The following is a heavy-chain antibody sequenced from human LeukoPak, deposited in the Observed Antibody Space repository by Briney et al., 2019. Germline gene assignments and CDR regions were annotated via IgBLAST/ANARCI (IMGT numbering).Heavy chain of an antibody. V-gene: IGHV4-38-2*02. CDR1: GYSISSGYY. Sequence: SETLSLTCTVSGYSISSGYYWGWIRQPPGKGLEWIANIYHSGNTYYNPSLKSRVTISVDTSRNQFSLKLSSVTAADTAVYYCASENSGSYYCWGQGTLVTVSS. D-gene: IGHD1-26*01. CDR3: ASENSGSYYC. J-gene: IGHJ4*02. CDR2: IYHSGNT.